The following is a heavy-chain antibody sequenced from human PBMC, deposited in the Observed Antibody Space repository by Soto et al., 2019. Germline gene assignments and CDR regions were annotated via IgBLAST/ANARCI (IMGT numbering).Heavy chain of an antibody. J-gene: IGHJ4*02. V-gene: IGHV1-69*01. Sequence: QVQLVQSGAEVKKPGSSVKVSCKASGGAFGSYAINWVRQAPGQGLEWMGGIIPMFDTTNYAQRFQGRVTVTADECTSTVYLELTRLTSEDTAMYYCTRHRGYSSGYWGQDFWGQGTLVTVSS. CDR2: IIPMFDTT. CDR3: TRHRGYSSGYWGQDF. CDR1: GGAFGSYA. D-gene: IGHD5-12*01.